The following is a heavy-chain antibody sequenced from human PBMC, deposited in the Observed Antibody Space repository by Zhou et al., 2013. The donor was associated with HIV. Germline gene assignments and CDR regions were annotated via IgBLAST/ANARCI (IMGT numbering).Heavy chain of an antibody. CDR1: GDTFSTYG. CDR2: SIPLFGTT. Sequence: QVQLVQSGAEVKKPGSSVNVSCKASGDTFSTYGISWVRQAPGQGLEWMGGSIPLFGTTKYAQKFQGRVTITTDESTSTVYMELTSLTSDDTAVYYCARGRGHRSGYYDGWGQGTMVTVSS. V-gene: IGHV1-69*05. D-gene: IGHD3-16*01. CDR3: ARGRGHRSGYYDG. J-gene: IGHJ3*01.